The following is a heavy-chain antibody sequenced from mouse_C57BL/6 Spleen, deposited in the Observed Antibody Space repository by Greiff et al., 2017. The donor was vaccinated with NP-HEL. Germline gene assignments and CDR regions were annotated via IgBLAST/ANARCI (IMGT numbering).Heavy chain of an antibody. J-gene: IGHJ4*01. Sequence: QVQLKESGPGLVAPSQSLSITCTVSGFSLTSYAISWVRQPPGKGLEWLGVIWTGGGTNYNSAPKSRLSICKDNYKRQVFLKMNSLPTYGTARYYLSRNHYYQPNAMDFWGQGTSVPVSS. D-gene: IGHD1-1*01. CDR2: IWTGGGT. V-gene: IGHV2-9-1*01. CDR1: GFSLTSYA. CDR3: SRNHYYQPNAMDF.